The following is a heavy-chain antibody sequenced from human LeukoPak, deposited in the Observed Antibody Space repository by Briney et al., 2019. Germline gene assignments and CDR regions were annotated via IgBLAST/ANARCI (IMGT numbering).Heavy chain of an antibody. CDR3: ARPYSSRYVDV. CDR1: GYSFTSYW. D-gene: IGHD6-13*01. J-gene: IGHJ6*03. CDR2: IYPGDSDT. V-gene: IGHV5-51*01. Sequence: GESLKISCKGSGYSFTSYWIGWVRQMPGKGLEWMGTIYPGDSDTRYSPSFQGQVTISADKSISTAYLQWNSLKASDTATYYCARPYSSRYVDVWGKGTTVTVSS.